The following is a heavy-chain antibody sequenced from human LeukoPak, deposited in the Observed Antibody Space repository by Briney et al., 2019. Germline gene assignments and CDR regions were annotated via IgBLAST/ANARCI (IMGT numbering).Heavy chain of an antibody. Sequence: GRSLRLSCGASGFRFSSYRMLWVRQAPGKGLEWLGFIPYDASLVRPRHSVTGRFTISRDNSKNILYLQMNSLRHEDTAVYYCAKEMTTSSDGNGPLDLGGGGTVVTVSS. CDR3: AKEMTTSSDGNGPLDL. CDR1: GFRFSSYR. CDR2: IPYDASLV. D-gene: IGHD5-24*01. J-gene: IGHJ3*01. V-gene: IGHV3-30*18.